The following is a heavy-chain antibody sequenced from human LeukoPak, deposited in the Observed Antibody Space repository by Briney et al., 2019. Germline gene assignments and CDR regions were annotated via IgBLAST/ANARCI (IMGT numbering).Heavy chain of an antibody. CDR3: ARFILTGYYAT. D-gene: IGHD3-9*01. Sequence: QPGGSLSLSCAASGFTFSSYWMSWVRQAPGKGLEWVANIKQDGSEKYYVDSVKGRFTISRDNAKNSLYLQMNSLRAEDTAVYYCARFILTGYYATWGQGTLVTVSS. J-gene: IGHJ4*02. CDR2: IKQDGSEK. V-gene: IGHV3-7*03. CDR1: GFTFSSYW.